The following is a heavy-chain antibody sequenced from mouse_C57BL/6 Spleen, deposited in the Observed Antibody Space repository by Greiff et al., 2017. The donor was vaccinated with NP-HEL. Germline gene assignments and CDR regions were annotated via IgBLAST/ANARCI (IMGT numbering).Heavy chain of an antibody. CDR2: ISYDGSN. Sequence: EVKLMESGPGLVKPSQSLSLTCSVTGYSITSGYYWNWIRQFPGNKLEWMGYISYDGSNNYNPSLKNRISITRDTSKNQFFLKLNSVTTEDTATYYCAITTVVATGFDYWGQGTTLTVSS. D-gene: IGHD1-1*01. CDR3: AITTVVATGFDY. CDR1: GYSITSGYY. V-gene: IGHV3-6*01. J-gene: IGHJ2*01.